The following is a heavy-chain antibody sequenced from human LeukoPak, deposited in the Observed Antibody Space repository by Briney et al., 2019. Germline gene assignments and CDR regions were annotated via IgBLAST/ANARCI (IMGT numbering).Heavy chain of an antibody. CDR3: ARELTMIVVDGDFDY. Sequence: SQTLSLTCAISGDSVSSNSAAWNWIRQSPSRGLEWLGRTYYRSKWYNDYAVTVKSRITINPDTSKNQFSLQLNSVTPEDTAVYYCARELTMIVVDGDFDYWGQGTLVTVSS. CDR2: TYYRSKWYN. D-gene: IGHD3-22*01. CDR1: GDSVSSNSAA. V-gene: IGHV6-1*01. J-gene: IGHJ4*02.